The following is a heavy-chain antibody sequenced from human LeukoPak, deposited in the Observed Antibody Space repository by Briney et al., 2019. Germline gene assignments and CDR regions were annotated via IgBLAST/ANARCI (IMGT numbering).Heavy chain of an antibody. Sequence: ASVKVSCKASGYTFTSYGISWVRQAPGQGLEWMGWISAYNGNTNYAQKLQGRVTMTTDTSTSTAYMELRSLRSDDTAVYYCAREREYYYDSSGRFDYWGQGTLVTVSS. V-gene: IGHV1-18*01. CDR2: ISAYNGNT. CDR3: AREREYYYDSSGRFDY. J-gene: IGHJ4*02. CDR1: GYTFTSYG. D-gene: IGHD3-22*01.